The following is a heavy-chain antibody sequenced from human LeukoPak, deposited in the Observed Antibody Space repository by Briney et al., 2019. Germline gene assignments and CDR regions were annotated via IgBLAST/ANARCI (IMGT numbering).Heavy chain of an antibody. V-gene: IGHV4-34*01. CDR2: INHSGST. CDR3: ARRPDYGDYN. Sequence: PSETLSLTCAVYGGSFSGYYWSWIRQPPGKGLEWIGEINHSGSTNYNPSLKSRVTISVDTSKNQFSLKLSSVTAADTAVYYCARRPDYGDYNWGQGTLVTVSS. J-gene: IGHJ4*02. D-gene: IGHD4-17*01. CDR1: GGSFSGYY.